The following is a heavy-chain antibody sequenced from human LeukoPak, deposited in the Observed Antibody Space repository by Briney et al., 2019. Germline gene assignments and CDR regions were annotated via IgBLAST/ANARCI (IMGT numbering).Heavy chain of an antibody. CDR1: GFTFSTHA. Sequence: GGSLRLSCAASGFTFSTHAMSWVRQAPGKGLECVSVISGNSASTYYADSVKGRFTISRDNSKSTLYVQMNSLRVEDTAVYYCAKVRGQWLEQGAFDTWGQGTMVTVSS. CDR3: AKVRGQWLEQGAFDT. J-gene: IGHJ3*02. D-gene: IGHD6-19*01. CDR2: ISGNSAST. V-gene: IGHV3-23*01.